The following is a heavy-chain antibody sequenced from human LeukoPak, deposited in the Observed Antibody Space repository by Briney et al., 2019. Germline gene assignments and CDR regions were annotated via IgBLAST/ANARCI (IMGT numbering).Heavy chain of an antibody. V-gene: IGHV3-11*04. CDR2: ISSSGSTI. Sequence: GGSLRLSCAASGFTFSDYYMSWIRQAPGKGLEWVSYISSSGSTIYYADSVKGRFTISRDNAKNSLYLQMNSLRAEDTAVNYCAREYWPYYFDYWGQGTLVTVSS. CDR3: AREYWPYYFDY. J-gene: IGHJ4*02. CDR1: GFTFSDYY. D-gene: IGHD2-8*02.